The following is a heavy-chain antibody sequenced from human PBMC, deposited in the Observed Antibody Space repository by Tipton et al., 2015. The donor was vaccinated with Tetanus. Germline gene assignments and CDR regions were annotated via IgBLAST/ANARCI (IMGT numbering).Heavy chain of an antibody. D-gene: IGHD1-26*01. CDR2: IISSGGTT. CDR1: GFTFSIYG. CDR3: AREAGGFDY. J-gene: IGHJ4*02. Sequence: GSLRLSCAASGFTFSIYGMSWARQAPGKGLEWVARIISSGGTTNYADSVKGRFTISRDNSKNTLYLQMTSLRAEDTAVYYCAREAGGFDYWGQGTLVTVSS. V-gene: IGHV3-23*01.